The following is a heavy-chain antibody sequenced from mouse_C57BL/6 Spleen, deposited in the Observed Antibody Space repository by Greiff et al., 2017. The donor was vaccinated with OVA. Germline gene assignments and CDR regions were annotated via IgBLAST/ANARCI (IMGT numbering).Heavy chain of an antibody. CDR3: ARRDGNYGGWFAY. CDR2: IDPSDSYT. J-gene: IGHJ3*01. CDR1: GYTFTSYW. Sequence: QVQLQQPGAELVKPGASVKLSCKASGYTFTSYWMQWVKQRPGQGLEWIGEIDPSDSYTNYNQKFKGKATLTVDTSSSTAYMQRSSLTSEDSAVYYCARRDGNYGGWFAYWGQGTLVTVSA. V-gene: IGHV1-50*01. D-gene: IGHD2-1*01.